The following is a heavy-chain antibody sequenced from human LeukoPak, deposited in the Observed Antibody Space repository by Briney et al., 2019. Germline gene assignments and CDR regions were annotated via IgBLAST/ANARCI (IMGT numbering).Heavy chain of an antibody. J-gene: IGHJ4*02. V-gene: IGHV1-8*01. CDR2: MNPNSGNT. D-gene: IGHD3-10*01. Sequence: ASVKVSCKASGYTFTSYDINWVRQAPGQGLEWMGWMNPNSGNTGYAQKFQGRVTMTRNTSISTAYMELSSLRSEDTAVYYCARAAMVRGVIINPVDYWGQGTLVTVSS. CDR3: ARAAMVRGVIINPVDY. CDR1: GYTFTSYD.